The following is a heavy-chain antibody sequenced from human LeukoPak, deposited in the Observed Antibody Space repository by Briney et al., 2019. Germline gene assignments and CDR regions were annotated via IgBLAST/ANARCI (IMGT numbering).Heavy chain of an antibody. CDR2: ISGSGGST. J-gene: IGHJ5*02. Sequence: PGGSLRLSCAASGFTFSSYGMHWVRQAPGKGLEWVSAISGSGGSTYYADSVKGRFTISRDNSKNTLYLQMNSLRAEDTAVYYCAKEGADIVVVPAAENWFDPWGQGTLVTVSS. CDR3: AKEGADIVVVPAAENWFDP. D-gene: IGHD2-2*01. CDR1: GFTFSSYG. V-gene: IGHV3-23*01.